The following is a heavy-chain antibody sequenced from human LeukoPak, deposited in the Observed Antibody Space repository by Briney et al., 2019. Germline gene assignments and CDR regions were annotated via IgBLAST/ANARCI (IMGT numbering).Heavy chain of an antibody. CDR3: ARIAKIRRHYYYMDV. V-gene: IGHV5-51*01. J-gene: IGHJ6*03. CDR2: IYPGDSDT. CDR1: GYSFTSYW. D-gene: IGHD4/OR15-4a*01. Sequence: GESLKISCKGSGYSFTSYWIGWVRQMPGEGLEWMGIIYPGDSDTRYSPSFQGQVTISADKSISTAYLQWSSLKASDTAMYYCARIAKIRRHYYYMDVWGKGNKVTVPS.